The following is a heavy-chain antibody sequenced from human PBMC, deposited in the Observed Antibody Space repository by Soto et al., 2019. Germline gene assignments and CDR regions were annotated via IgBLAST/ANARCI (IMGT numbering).Heavy chain of an antibody. V-gene: IGHV3-30*18. Sequence: GGSLRLSCAASGFTFSSYGMHWVRQAPGKGLEWVAVISYDGSNKYYADSVKGRFTISRDNSKNTLYLQMNSLRAEDTAVYYCAKAWYSGHPGGYYGMDVWGQGTTVTVSS. D-gene: IGHD1-26*01. J-gene: IGHJ6*02. CDR2: ISYDGSNK. CDR3: AKAWYSGHPGGYYGMDV. CDR1: GFTFSSYG.